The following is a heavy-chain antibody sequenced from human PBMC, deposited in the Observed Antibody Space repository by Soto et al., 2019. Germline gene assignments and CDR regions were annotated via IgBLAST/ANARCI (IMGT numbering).Heavy chain of an antibody. Sequence: GGSLRLSCAASGFTFSSYAMSWVRQAPGKGLEWVSAISGSGSSTYYADSVKGRFTISRDNAKNTLYLQMNSLRAEDTAVYYCAKSGNILTGEFYYYYYYMDVWGKGTTVTVSS. CDR3: AKSGNILTGEFYYYYYYMDV. CDR2: ISGSGSST. D-gene: IGHD3-9*01. CDR1: GFTFSSYA. V-gene: IGHV3-23*01. J-gene: IGHJ6*03.